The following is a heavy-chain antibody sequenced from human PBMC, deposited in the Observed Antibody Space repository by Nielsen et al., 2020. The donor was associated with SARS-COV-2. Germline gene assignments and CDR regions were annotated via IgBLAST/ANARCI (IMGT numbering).Heavy chain of an antibody. Sequence: GESLKISCAASGFTFSSYAMSWVRQAPGKGLEWVSAISGSGGSTYYADSVKGRFTISRDNSKNTLYLQMNSLRAEDTAVYYCAKVRGIAVAENAFDIWGQGTMVTVSS. CDR2: ISGSGGST. D-gene: IGHD6-19*01. J-gene: IGHJ3*02. V-gene: IGHV3-23*01. CDR1: GFTFSSYA. CDR3: AKVRGIAVAENAFDI.